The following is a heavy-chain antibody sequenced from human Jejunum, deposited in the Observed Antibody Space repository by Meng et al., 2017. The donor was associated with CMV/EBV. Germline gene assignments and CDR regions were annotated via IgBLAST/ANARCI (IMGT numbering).Heavy chain of an antibody. D-gene: IGHD2-2*01. CDR1: GGSFSGYY. V-gene: IGHV4-34*01. CDR3: ARYYCASSNCYPFDS. Sequence: GGSFSGYYWSWIRQSPGQGLEWIGQINRSGSASYNPSLRRRVTISEDTSKTQFSLRLTSVTAADTATYYCARYYCASSNCYPFDSWGQGELVTVSS. CDR2: INRSGSA. J-gene: IGHJ4*02.